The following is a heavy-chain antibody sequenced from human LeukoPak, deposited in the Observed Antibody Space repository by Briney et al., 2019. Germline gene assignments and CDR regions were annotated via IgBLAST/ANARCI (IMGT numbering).Heavy chain of an antibody. V-gene: IGHV3-53*01. D-gene: IGHD1-1*01. CDR3: AKTGNPPTGDY. CDR1: GFTFSSYE. CDR2: IYSGGST. J-gene: IGHJ4*02. Sequence: PGGSLRLSCAASGFTFSSYEMNWVRQAPGKGLEWVSVIYSGGSTYYADSVKGRFTISRDNSKNTLYLQMSSLRVEDTAVYYCAKTGNPPTGDYWGQGTLVTVSS.